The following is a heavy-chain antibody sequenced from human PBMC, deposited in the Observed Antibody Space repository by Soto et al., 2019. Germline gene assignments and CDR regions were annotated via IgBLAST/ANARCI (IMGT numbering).Heavy chain of an antibody. CDR3: ALARFTGYFDY. J-gene: IGHJ4*02. CDR1: GYTFTSYA. Sequence: QVQLVQSGAEVKKPGASVKVSCKASGYTFTSYAMHWVRQAPGQRLEWMGWINAGNGNTKYSQKFQGRVTITADKSTSTAYMELSSLRSEDTAVYYCALARFTGYFDYWGQGTLVTVSS. CDR2: INAGNGNT. V-gene: IGHV1-3*01. D-gene: IGHD3-10*01.